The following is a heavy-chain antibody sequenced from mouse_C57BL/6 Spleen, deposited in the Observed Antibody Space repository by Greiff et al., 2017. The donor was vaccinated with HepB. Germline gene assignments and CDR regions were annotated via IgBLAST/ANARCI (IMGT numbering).Heavy chain of an antibody. CDR2: IHPNSGST. J-gene: IGHJ2*01. CDR1: GYTFTSYW. V-gene: IGHV1-64*01. Sequence: VQLQQPGAELVKPGASVKLSCKASGYTFTSYWMHWVKQRPGQGLEWIGMIHPNSGSTNYNEKFKSKATLTVDKSSSTAYMQLSSLTSEDSAVYYCARRARSSYDFDYWGQGTTLTVSS. D-gene: IGHD1-1*01. CDR3: ARRARSSYDFDY.